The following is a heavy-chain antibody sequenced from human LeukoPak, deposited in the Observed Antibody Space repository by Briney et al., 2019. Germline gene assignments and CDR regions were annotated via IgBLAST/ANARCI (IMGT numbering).Heavy chain of an antibody. CDR1: GFTFSNYA. CDR3: AKDAAAAGSAYYFEY. CDR2: ISGGGGIT. Sequence: PGGSLRLSCAASGFTFSNYAMSWVRQAPGKGLEWVSVISGGGGITYYEDSVKGRFTISRDNSKNTLYLQMNSLRADDTAIYYCAKDAAAAGSAYYFEYWGQGTLVTVSS. V-gene: IGHV3-23*01. D-gene: IGHD6-13*01. J-gene: IGHJ4*02.